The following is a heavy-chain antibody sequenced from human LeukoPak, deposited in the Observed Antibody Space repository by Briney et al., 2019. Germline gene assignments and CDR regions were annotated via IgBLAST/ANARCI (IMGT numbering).Heavy chain of an antibody. CDR1: GFTFGDFA. CDR3: TRGYYDSSGYHFDY. D-gene: IGHD3-22*01. Sequence: PGRSLRLSCTASGFTFGDFAVSWVRQAPGKGLEWVGFIRTKAYGGSTEYAASVKGRFTLSRDDSKSIAYLQMNSLKTEDTAVYYCTRGYYDSSGYHFDYWGQGTLVTVSS. J-gene: IGHJ4*02. CDR2: IRTKAYGGST. V-gene: IGHV3-49*04.